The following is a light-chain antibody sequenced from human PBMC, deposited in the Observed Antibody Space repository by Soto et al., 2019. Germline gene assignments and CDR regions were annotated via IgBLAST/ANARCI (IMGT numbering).Light chain of an antibody. CDR1: QSVSSSY. CDR3: QQYGSSPQT. J-gene: IGKJ1*01. CDR2: GAS. V-gene: IGKV3-20*01. Sequence: EIVLTQSPGSLSLSPGERATLSCRASQSVSSSYLAWYQQKPGQAPRLLMYGASSRATGIPDRFSGSGSGTDFTLTISRLVPEDFAVYYCQQYGSSPQTFGQGTKVEIK.